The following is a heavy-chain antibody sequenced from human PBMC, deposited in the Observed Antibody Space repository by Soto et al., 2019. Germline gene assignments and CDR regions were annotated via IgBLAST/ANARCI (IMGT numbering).Heavy chain of an antibody. CDR2: ISSSSGTI. CDR1: GLTFSTYS. Sequence: EVQLVESGGSLIQPGGSLRLSCAVSGLTFSTYSMNWVRQAPGKGLEWVSYISSSSGTIYYADSVKGRFTISRDNAKNSLYMQMSSLRDEDTAVYYCARELYYRLDYWGQGTLVTVSP. CDR3: ARELYYRLDY. J-gene: IGHJ4*02. V-gene: IGHV3-48*02. D-gene: IGHD3-10*01.